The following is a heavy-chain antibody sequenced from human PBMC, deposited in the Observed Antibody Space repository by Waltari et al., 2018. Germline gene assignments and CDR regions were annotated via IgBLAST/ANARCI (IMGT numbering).Heavy chain of an antibody. V-gene: IGHV1-2*02. CDR1: GYTFTGYY. J-gene: IGHJ5*02. CDR3: ARAVYRQLVQSRWFDP. D-gene: IGHD6-6*01. Sequence: QVQLVQSGAEVKKPGASVKVSCKASGYTFTGYYMHWVRQAPGQGLEWRGWINPDSGGKNVGQKCQGRGTSTRDTSISTAYMELSRLRSDDTAVYYCARAVYRQLVQSRWFDPWGQGTLVTVSS. CDR2: INPDSGGK.